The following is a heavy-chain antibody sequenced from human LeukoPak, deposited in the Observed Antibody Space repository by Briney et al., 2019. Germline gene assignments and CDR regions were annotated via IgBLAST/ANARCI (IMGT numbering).Heavy chain of an antibody. CDR3: AKDWKAIIAAAVGFDY. J-gene: IGHJ4*02. CDR1: GFTFSSYA. D-gene: IGHD6-13*01. CDR2: ISGSGGST. V-gene: IGHV3-23*01. Sequence: GWSLRLSCAASGFTFSSYAMGWVRQAPGKGLEWVSAISGSGGSTYYADSVKGRFTISRDNSKNTLYLQMNSLRAEDTAVYYCAKDWKAIIAAAVGFDYWGQGTLVTVSS.